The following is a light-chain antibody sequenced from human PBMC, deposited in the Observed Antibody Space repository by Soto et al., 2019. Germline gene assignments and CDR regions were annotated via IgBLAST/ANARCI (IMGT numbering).Light chain of an antibody. Sequence: EIVLTQSPGILSLSPGERATLSCRASQSVSSSYLAWYQQKPGQAPRLLIYGASSRATGIPDRFSGSGSGTDFTLTISRLEPEDFAVYYCQQYANSLTFGGGTKVEIK. V-gene: IGKV3-20*01. CDR2: GAS. CDR3: QQYANSLT. CDR1: QSVSSSY. J-gene: IGKJ4*01.